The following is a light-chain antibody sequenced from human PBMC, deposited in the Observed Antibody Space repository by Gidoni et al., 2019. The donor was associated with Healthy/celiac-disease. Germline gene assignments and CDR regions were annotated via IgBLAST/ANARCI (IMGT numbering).Light chain of an antibody. CDR3: QSYDSSNHVV. V-gene: IGLV6-57*01. CDR1: SGRIASNY. CDR2: EDN. Sequence: NFMLPPPHSVSASPGKTVTISCTRSSGRIASNYVQWYQQRPGSSPTTVIYEDNQSPSGVPDRFSGSIDSSSNSASLTISGLKTEDEADYYCQSYDSSNHVVFGGGTKLTVL. J-gene: IGLJ2*01.